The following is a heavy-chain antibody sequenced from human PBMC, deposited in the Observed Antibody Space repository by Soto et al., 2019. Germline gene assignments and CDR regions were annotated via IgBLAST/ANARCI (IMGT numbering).Heavy chain of an antibody. D-gene: IGHD6-19*01. CDR2: IFYTGST. CDR1: GGSISGHY. J-gene: IGHJ4*02. Sequence: SETLSLTCTVSGGSISGHYWIWIRQSPGKGLEWIGYIFYTGSTNYNPPLKSRVTLSVDTSKNQFSLRLSPVTAADTAVYYCARVGSSGWSPDYWGQGTMVTFSS. V-gene: IGHV4-59*11. CDR3: ARVGSSGWSPDY.